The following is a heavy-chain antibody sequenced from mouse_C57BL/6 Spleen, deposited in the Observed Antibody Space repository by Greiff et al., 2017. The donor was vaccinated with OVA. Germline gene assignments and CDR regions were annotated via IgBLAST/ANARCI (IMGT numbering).Heavy chain of an antibody. CDR2: IYPGAGDT. V-gene: IGHV1-82*01. Sequence: QVQLQQSGPELVKPGASVKISCKASGYAFSSSWMNWVKQRPGTGLEWIGRIYPGAGDTNYNGKFKGKATLTADTSSSTAYMQLSSLTSEDSAVSFCASYARVVAAYYFDYWGQGTTLTVSS. J-gene: IGHJ2*01. D-gene: IGHD1-1*01. CDR1: GYAFSSSW. CDR3: ASYARVVAAYYFDY.